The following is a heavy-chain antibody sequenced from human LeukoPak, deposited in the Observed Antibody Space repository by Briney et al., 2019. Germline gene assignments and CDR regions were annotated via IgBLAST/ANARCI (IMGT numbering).Heavy chain of an antibody. CDR3: AQSTSMRYFFDL. CDR2: VSGSGGRT. J-gene: IGHJ2*01. V-gene: IGHV3-23*01. CDR1: GFNFNRYA. D-gene: IGHD2-8*01. Sequence: GSLILSCAASGFNFNRYAVAWVRQAPGKGLEWVSSVSGSGGRTFFADSVKGRFTVSRDNSVFLQMNSLRVEDTALYYCAQSTSMRYFFDLWGRGTLVTVSS.